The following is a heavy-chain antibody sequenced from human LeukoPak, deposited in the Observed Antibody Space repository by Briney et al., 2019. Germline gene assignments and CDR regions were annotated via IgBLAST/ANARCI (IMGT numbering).Heavy chain of an antibody. V-gene: IGHV1-2*02. Sequence: ASVKVSCKASGYTFTAYEMHWVRQAPGQGLEYVGWINPKNGGANSAQNFQGRVTMTWDTSVSTVYMELSRLRSDDTAVYYCAREEDCGTARCSNDHWGQGTLVTVSS. D-gene: IGHD1-1*01. CDR2: INPKNGGA. CDR3: AREEDCGTARCSNDH. J-gene: IGHJ4*02. CDR1: GYTFTAYE.